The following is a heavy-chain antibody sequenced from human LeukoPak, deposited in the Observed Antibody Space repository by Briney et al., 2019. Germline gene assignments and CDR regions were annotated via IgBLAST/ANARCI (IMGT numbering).Heavy chain of an antibody. CDR2: INPNSGGS. D-gene: IGHD2-15*01. CDR3: ARSLGYCSGGGCGY. V-gene: IGHV1-2*06. CDR1: GYTFTGYY. Sequence: ASVKVSCKASGYTFTGYYIHWVRQAPGQGLEWMGRINPNSGGSNYAQKFQGRVTMTRDTSISTAYMELSRLGSDGTAVYFCARSLGYCSGGGCGYWGQGTLVTVSS. J-gene: IGHJ4*02.